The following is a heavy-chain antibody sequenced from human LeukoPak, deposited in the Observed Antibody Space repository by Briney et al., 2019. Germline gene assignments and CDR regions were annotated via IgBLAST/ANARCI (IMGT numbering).Heavy chain of an antibody. J-gene: IGHJ4*02. V-gene: IGHV4-59*01. D-gene: IGHD5-24*01. CDR3: ARWQMGLDY. CDR2: IYYSGST. Sequence: SETLSLACTVSGGSISSYYWSWIRQPPGKGLEWIGYIYYSGSTNYNPSLKSRVTISVDTSKNQFSLKLSSVTAADTAVYYCARWQMGLDYWGQGTLVTVSS. CDR1: GGSISSYY.